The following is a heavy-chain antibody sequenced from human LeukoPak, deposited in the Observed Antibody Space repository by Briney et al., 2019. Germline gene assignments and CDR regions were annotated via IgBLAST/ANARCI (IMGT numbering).Heavy chain of an antibody. CDR1: GGSFSGYY. CDR2: INHSGST. D-gene: IGHD6-13*01. CDR3: ARRGGSSRGSQGDDY. V-gene: IGHV4-34*01. J-gene: IGHJ4*02. Sequence: SETLSLTCAVYGGSFSGYYWNWIRQPPGKGLEWIGEINHSGSTNYNPSLKSRVTMSVDTSKNQFSLKLSSVTAADTAVYYCARRGGSSRGSQGDDYWGQGTQVTVSS.